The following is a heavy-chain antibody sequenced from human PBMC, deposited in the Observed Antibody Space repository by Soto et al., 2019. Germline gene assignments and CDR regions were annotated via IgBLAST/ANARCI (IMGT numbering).Heavy chain of an antibody. CDR3: ARKVKFQILFVFQD. Sequence: QVQLQESGPGLVKPSETLSLTCTVSGGSISNLYWGWIRQPPGKGLEWVGSVNYTGTANYNPSLKSRAAIPVDTSKNQFSLKLSTVTATDTAFYYCARKVKFQILFVFQDWGQGTLVTVS. D-gene: IGHD2-21*01. V-gene: IGHV4-59*08. J-gene: IGHJ4*02. CDR2: VNYTGTA. CDR1: GGSISNLY.